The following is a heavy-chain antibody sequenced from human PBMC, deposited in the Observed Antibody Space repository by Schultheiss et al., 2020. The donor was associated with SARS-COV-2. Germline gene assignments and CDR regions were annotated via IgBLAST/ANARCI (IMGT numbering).Heavy chain of an antibody. J-gene: IGHJ4*02. D-gene: IGHD4-17*01. CDR3: ARQDYGDYAGPDY. Sequence: SVKVSCKASGGTFSSYAISWVRQAPGQGLEWMGRIIPIFGIANYAQKFQGRVTITADKSTSTAYMELRSLRSDDTAVYYCARQDYGDYAGPDYWGQGTLVTVSS. CDR2: IIPIFGIA. V-gene: IGHV1-69*04. CDR1: GGTFSSYA.